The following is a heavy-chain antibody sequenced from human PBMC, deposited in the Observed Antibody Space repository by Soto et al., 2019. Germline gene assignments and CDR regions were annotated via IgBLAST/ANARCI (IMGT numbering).Heavy chain of an antibody. CDR1: GDSITSNSCF. CDR3: ARHSSANYFDY. J-gene: IGHJ4*02. CDR2: IYYSGTT. V-gene: IGHV4-39*01. Sequence: PSETLSLTCTVSGDSITSNSCFWAWIRQPPGKGLEWIGSIYYSGTTYYNPSLKSRVTISVDRSKNQFSLKLSSVTAADTVFYYCARHSSANYFDYWGQGAPVIV. D-gene: IGHD5-18*01.